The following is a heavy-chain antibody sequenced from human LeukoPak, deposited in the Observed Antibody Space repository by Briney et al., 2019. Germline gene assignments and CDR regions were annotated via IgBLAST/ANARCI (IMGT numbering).Heavy chain of an antibody. J-gene: IGHJ4*02. V-gene: IGHV4-39*01. D-gene: IGHD6-19*01. CDR3: ARHPRIAVARLTLFDY. CDR2: IYYSGST. CDR1: GGSISSSSYY. Sequence: SETLSLTCTVSGGSISSSSYYWGWIRQPPGKGLEWIGSIYYSGSTYYNPSLKSRVTISVDTSGDQFSLKLSSVTAADTAVYYCARHPRIAVARLTLFDYWGQGTLVTVSS.